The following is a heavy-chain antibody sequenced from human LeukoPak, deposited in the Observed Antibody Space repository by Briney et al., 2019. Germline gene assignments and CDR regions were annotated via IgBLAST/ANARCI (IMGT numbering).Heavy chain of an antibody. Sequence: SETLSLTCAVYGGSFSGYYWSWIRQPPGKGLEWIGEINHSGSTNYNPSLKSRVTTSVDTSKNQFSLTLSSVTAADTAVYYCARGGYYYYYYMDVWGKGTTVTVSS. CDR2: INHSGST. V-gene: IGHV4-34*01. J-gene: IGHJ6*03. CDR3: ARGGYYYYYYMDV. CDR1: GGSFSGYY.